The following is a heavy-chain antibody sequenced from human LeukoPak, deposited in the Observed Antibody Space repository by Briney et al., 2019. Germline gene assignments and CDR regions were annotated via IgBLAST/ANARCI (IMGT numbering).Heavy chain of an antibody. CDR3: AGQQLNPRPFEY. CDR2: TYTSGLS. CDR1: GGPISSGSYF. V-gene: IGHV4-61*02. D-gene: IGHD4-11*01. J-gene: IGHJ4*02. Sequence: SETLSLTCTVSGGPISSGSYFWTWIRQPAGKGLEWIGRTYTSGLSSYNPSLKSRVTISGDMSKNHFSLKLHSVTAADTAVYFCAGQQLNPRPFEYWGQGTLVTVSS.